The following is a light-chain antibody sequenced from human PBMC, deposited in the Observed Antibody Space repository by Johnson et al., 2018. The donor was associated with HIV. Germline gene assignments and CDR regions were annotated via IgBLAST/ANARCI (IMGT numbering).Light chain of an antibody. CDR1: SSNIGNNY. CDR3: GTWDSSLSQGV. Sequence: QSVLTQPPSVSAAPGQKVTISCSGSSSNIGNNYVSWYQQLPGTAPKLLIYDNNKRPSGIPDRFSGSKSGTSATLGLTGLQTGDEADYYCGTWDSSLSQGVFGTGTKVTVL. V-gene: IGLV1-51*01. CDR2: DNN. J-gene: IGLJ1*01.